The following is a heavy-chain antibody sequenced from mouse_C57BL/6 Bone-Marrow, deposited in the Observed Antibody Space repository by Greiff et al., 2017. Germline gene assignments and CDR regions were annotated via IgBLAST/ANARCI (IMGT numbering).Heavy chain of an antibody. D-gene: IGHD2-12*01. CDR1: GYTFTSYW. CDR2: IHPNSGST. V-gene: IGHV1-64*01. J-gene: IGHJ3*01. CDR3: ARPLTAY. Sequence: VQLQQSGAELVRPGSSVKMSCKTSGYTFTSYWMHWVKQRPGQGLEWIGMIHPNSGSTNYNEKFKSKATLTVDKSSSTASMPLSSLTSEDSAVYYCARPLTAYWGQGTLVTVSA.